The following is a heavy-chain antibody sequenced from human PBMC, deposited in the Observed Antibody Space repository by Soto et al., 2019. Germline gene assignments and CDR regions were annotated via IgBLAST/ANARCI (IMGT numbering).Heavy chain of an antibody. CDR2: IYYSGST. D-gene: IGHD3-10*01. V-gene: IGHV4-39*01. CDR1: EGSSIGSSDY. CDR3: ARGESRISMVRGSTWFEP. Sequence: SQTLSVSWSVAEGSSIGSSDYCGLKSQPPGKGLEWIGSIYYSGSTYYNPSLKSRVTISVDTSKNQFSLKLSSVTAADTAVYYCARGESRISMVRGSTWFEPRGQGTLVTVSS. J-gene: IGHJ5*02.